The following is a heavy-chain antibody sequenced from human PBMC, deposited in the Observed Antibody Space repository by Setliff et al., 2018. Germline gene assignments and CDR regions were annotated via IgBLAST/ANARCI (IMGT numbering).Heavy chain of an antibody. CDR3: ARHRGYSSPSLEYYYYGLNV. V-gene: IGHV4-38-2*02. J-gene: IGHJ6*02. D-gene: IGHD3-22*01. CDR2: LSDSGST. Sequence: PSETLSLTCTVSGYSISSGYYWGWVRQPPGKGLEWLGTLSDSGSTYYNPSFKGRVTISEHSSQTQFFLELSSVTAADTAVYYCARHRGYSSPSLEYYYYGLNVWGQGTTVTVSS. CDR1: GYSISSGYY.